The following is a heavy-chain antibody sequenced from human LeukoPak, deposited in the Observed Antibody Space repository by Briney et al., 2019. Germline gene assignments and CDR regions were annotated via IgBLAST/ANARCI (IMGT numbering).Heavy chain of an antibody. CDR1: GFTFSSYW. V-gene: IGHV3-7*01. CDR2: IKQDGSEK. Sequence: GGSLRLSXAASGFTFSSYWMSWVRQAPGKGLEWVANIKQDGSEKYYVDSVKGRFTISRDNAKNSLYLQMNSLRAEGTAVYYCARRSITMIVVVTTSYDYWGQGTLVTVSS. D-gene: IGHD3-22*01. J-gene: IGHJ4*02. CDR3: ARRSITMIVVVTTSYDY.